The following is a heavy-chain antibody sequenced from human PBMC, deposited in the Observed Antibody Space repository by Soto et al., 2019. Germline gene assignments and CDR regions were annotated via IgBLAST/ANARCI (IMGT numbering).Heavy chain of an antibody. CDR1: GFSFSDRY. V-gene: IGHV3-72*01. D-gene: IGHD2-2*01. CDR2: IRTKLNRYSS. J-gene: IGHJ4*02. CDR3: ASSTTSCHGGVCSLDY. Sequence: GGSLRLSCAASGFSFSDRYMDWVRQAPGKGLEWVGRIRTKLNRYSSDYAAAVAGRFTISREDSRNSLYLQMNSLRSEDTAVYYCASSTTSCHGGVCSLDYWGQGTMVTVSS.